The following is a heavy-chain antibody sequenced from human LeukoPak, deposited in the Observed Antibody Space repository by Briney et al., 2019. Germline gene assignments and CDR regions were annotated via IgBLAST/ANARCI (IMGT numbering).Heavy chain of an antibody. CDR3: ARDRLQFRVSFDY. CDR1: GYSISSGYY. Sequence: SETLSLTCAVSGYSISSGYYWGWIRQPPGKGLEWIGSIYHSGSTYYNPSLKSRVTISVDTSKNQFSLKLSSVTAADTSVYYCARDRLQFRVSFDYWGQGTLVTVSS. CDR2: IYHSGST. V-gene: IGHV4-38-2*02. J-gene: IGHJ4*02. D-gene: IGHD5-24*01.